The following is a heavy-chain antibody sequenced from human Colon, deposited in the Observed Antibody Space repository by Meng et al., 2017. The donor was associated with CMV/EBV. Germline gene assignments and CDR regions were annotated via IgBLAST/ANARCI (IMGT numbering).Heavy chain of an antibody. CDR2: IYWDDDT. D-gene: IGHD5-12*01. Sequence: QSPLKESVPPLVQPTKTLTLTGTFSGFAVPTDKAGVGWIRHPPGKALEWLALIYWDDDTRYSPSLKTRLTITRDTSKNQVILTMTNMDPADTDTYYCVHRSYSGQDDYWGQGALVTVSS. CDR3: VHRSYSGQDDY. V-gene: IGHV2-5*02. J-gene: IGHJ4*02. CDR1: GFAVPTDKAG.